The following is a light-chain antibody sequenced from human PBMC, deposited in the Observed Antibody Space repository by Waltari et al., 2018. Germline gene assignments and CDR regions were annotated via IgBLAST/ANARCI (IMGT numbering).Light chain of an antibody. CDR2: DNS. Sequence: QPVLTPPPSVSGAPGQRVTIPCPGSSPNIGAGYDVHWYQPLPGTAPQVIISDNSDRPSGVPDRFSGSKSDTSASLAITGLQAEDEADYYCQSYDTSLSGYVFGTGTKVTVL. CDR3: QSYDTSLSGYV. J-gene: IGLJ1*01. V-gene: IGLV1-40*01. CDR1: SPNIGAGYD.